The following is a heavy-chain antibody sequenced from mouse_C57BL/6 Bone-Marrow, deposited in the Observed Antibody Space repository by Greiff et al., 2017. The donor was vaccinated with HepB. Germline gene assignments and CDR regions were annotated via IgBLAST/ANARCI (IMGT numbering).Heavy chain of an antibody. J-gene: IGHJ2*01. CDR3: ARGDIYYYLFDY. Sequence: VHLVESGAELVKPGASVKMSCKASGYTFTTYPIEWMKQNHGKSLEWIGNFHPYNDDTKYNEKFKGKATLTVEKSSSTVYLELSRLTSDDSAVYYCARGDIYYYLFDYWGQGTTLTVSS. CDR2: FHPYNDDT. CDR1: GYTFTTYP. D-gene: IGHD1-1*01. V-gene: IGHV1-47*01.